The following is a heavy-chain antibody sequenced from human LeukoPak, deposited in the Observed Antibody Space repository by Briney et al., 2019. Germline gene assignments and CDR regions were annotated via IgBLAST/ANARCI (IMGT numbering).Heavy chain of an antibody. J-gene: IGHJ5*02. Sequence: ASVKVSCEASGYTFANYGFSWVRQAPGQGLEWMGWISAYNGNTNGNTNYAQKFQGRVTMTTGTSTSTAYMELRSLRSDDTAIYYCARGASGSYSWFDPWGQGTLVTVSS. CDR2: ISAYNGNTNGNT. CDR1: GYTFANYG. CDR3: ARGASGSYSWFDP. V-gene: IGHV1-18*01. D-gene: IGHD1-26*01.